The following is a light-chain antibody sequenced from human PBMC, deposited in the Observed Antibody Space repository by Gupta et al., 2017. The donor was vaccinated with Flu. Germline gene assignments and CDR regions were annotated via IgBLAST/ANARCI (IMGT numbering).Light chain of an antibody. J-gene: IGLJ3*02. V-gene: IGLV2-23*01. CDR2: EAT. CDR1: PSDIGNYKL. CDR3: SAFARSVTWV. Sequence: QSALTQPASVSASPGQSIPISCAGSPSDIGNYKLVSWYQQSPGKAPKLIIYEATKRPSGVSDRFSGSKSGNTASLTISGLQPEDEAHYFCSAFARSVTWVFGGGTKVTIL.